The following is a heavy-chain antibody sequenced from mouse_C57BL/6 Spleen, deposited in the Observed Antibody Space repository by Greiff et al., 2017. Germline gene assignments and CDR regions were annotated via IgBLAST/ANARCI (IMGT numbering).Heavy chain of an antibody. CDR3: AREGLEGFAY. D-gene: IGHD3-3*01. V-gene: IGHV1-61*01. CDR1: GYTFTSYW. CDR2: IYPSDSET. J-gene: IGHJ3*01. Sequence: QVQLQQSGAELVRPGSSVKLSCKASGYTFTSYWMDWVKQRPGQGLEWIGNIYPSDSETHYNQKFKDKATFTVDKSSSTAYMQLSSLTSEDSAVYYCAREGLEGFAYWGQGTLVTVSA.